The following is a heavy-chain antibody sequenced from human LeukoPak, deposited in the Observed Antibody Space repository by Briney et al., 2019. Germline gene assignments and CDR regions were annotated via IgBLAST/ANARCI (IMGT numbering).Heavy chain of an antibody. CDR3: ARDHGHSGSFDI. D-gene: IGHD5-12*01. V-gene: IGHV1-46*01. Sequence: ASVKVSCKASGYTFTSYYMHWVRQAPGQGLEWMGIINPSGGSTSYAQKFQGRVTMTRDMSTSTVYMELSGLRSEDTAVYYCARDHGHSGSFDIWGRGTMVTVSS. CDR1: GYTFTSYY. CDR2: INPSGGST. J-gene: IGHJ3*02.